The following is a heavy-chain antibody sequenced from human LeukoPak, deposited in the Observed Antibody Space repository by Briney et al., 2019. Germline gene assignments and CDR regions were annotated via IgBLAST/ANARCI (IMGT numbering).Heavy chain of an antibody. J-gene: IGHJ4*02. V-gene: IGHV5-51*01. CDR1: GYSFTSYW. CDR3: ARRAALGMRYFDS. Sequence: GESLKISCKSSGYSFTSYWIAWVRQMPGKGLEWMAIIYCDGSKITYSPSFQSQVTISVDKSISTAYLQWSSLKASDTAIYFCARRAALGMRYFDSWGQGVLLTVSS. CDR2: IYCDGSKI. D-gene: IGHD3-16*01.